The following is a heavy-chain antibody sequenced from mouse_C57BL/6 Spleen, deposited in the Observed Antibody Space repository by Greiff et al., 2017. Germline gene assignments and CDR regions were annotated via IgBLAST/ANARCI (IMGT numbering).Heavy chain of an antibody. V-gene: IGHV5-17*01. CDR1: GFTFSDYG. Sequence: EVQLQESGGGLVKPGGSLKLSCAASGFTFSDYGMHWVRQAPEKGLEWVAYISSGSSTIYYADTVKGRFTISRDNAKNTLFLQMTSLRSEDTAMYYCARKDYGSVFDYWGQGTTLTVSS. CDR3: ARKDYGSVFDY. J-gene: IGHJ2*01. CDR2: ISSGSSTI. D-gene: IGHD1-1*01.